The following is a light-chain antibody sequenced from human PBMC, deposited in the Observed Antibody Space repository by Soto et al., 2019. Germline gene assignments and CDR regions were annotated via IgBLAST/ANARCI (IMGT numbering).Light chain of an antibody. V-gene: IGLV2-14*03. CDR2: DVS. CDR1: SSDVGGYNY. CDR3: SSYTGISNRVV. J-gene: IGLJ2*01. Sequence: QSALTQPASVSGSPGQSITISCTGTSSDVGGYNYVSWYQQHPGKAPKLMIYDVSNRPSGVSDRFSGSKSGNTASLIISGLQAEDEADYYCSSYTGISNRVVFGGGTKLTVL.